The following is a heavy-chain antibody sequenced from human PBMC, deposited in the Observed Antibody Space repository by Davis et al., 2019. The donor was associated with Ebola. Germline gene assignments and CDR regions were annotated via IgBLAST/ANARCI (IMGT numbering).Heavy chain of an antibody. CDR2: MSYDGSNK. V-gene: IGHV3-30*18. J-gene: IGHJ4*02. Sequence: GGSLRLSCTASGFAFSSYGMHWVRQAPGKGLEWVALMSYDGSNKYYGDSVKGRFTISRDNSKNTLYLQMSSLRLEDTAVYYCAKDSGTYDLDYWGQGSLVTVSS. CDR1: GFAFSSYG. CDR3: AKDSGTYDLDY. D-gene: IGHD3-3*01.